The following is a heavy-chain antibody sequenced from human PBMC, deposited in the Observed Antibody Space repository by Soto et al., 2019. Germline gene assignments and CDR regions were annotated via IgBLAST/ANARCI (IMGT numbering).Heavy chain of an antibody. D-gene: IGHD1-26*01. Sequence: GGSLRLSCAASGFTFSTFAMNWVRQAPGKGLEWVSGITGGSGFTFYADSVKGRFTISRDDSENTLFLQMSSLRAEDTAKYYCAKSGPTNYFDFWGQGTLVTVSS. V-gene: IGHV3-23*01. CDR1: GFTFSTFA. CDR2: ITGGSGFT. CDR3: AKSGPTNYFDF. J-gene: IGHJ4*02.